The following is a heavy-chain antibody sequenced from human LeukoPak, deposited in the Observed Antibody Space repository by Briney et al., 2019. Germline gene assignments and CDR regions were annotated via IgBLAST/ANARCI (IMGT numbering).Heavy chain of an antibody. Sequence: KPSETLSLTCAVYGGSFSGYYWSWIRQPPGKGLEWIGEINHSGSTNYNPSLKSRVTISVDTSKNQFSLKLSSVTAADTAVYYCARGARSGTPWFYWGQGTLVTVSS. CDR2: INHSGST. CDR1: GGSFSGYY. V-gene: IGHV4-34*01. J-gene: IGHJ4*02. D-gene: IGHD2-2*01. CDR3: ARGARSGTPWFY.